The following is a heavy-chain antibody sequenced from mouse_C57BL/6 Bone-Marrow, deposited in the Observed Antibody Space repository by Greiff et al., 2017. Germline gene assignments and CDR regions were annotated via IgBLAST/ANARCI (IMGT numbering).Heavy chain of an antibody. CDR3: ARYEPYYAMDY. CDR1: GFTFSSYG. V-gene: IGHV5-6*01. Sequence: EVKLVESGGDLVKPGGSLKLSCAASGFTFSSYGMSWVRQTPDKRLEWVATISSGGSYTYYPDSVKGRFTISRDNAKNTLYLQMSSLKSEDTAMYYCARYEPYYAMDYWGQGTSGTVSS. D-gene: IGHD2-3*01. CDR2: ISSGGSYT. J-gene: IGHJ4*01.